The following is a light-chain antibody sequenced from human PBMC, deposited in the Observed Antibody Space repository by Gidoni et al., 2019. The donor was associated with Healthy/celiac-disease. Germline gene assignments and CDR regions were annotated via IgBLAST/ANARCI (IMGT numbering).Light chain of an antibody. CDR1: QSICSW. Sequence: DLQMTQSPSTLSASVGDRVTSTCRASQSICSWLAWYQQKPGKAPKLLIYKASSLESGVPSRFSGSGSGTEFTLTISSLQPDDFATYYCQQYNSYSPLTFGGGTKVEIK. J-gene: IGKJ4*01. V-gene: IGKV1-5*03. CDR3: QQYNSYSPLT. CDR2: KAS.